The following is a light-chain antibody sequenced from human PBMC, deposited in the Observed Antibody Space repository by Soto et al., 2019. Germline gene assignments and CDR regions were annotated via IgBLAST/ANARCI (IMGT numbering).Light chain of an antibody. Sequence: QSALTQPASVSGSPGQSITISCTGTSSDVGAYNYVSWYQQHPGKAPKLMIYDVSNWPSGVSYRFSGSKSGNTASLTISGLQAEDEADYYCSSYTTSSTVVFGGGTKLTVL. CDR2: DVS. CDR3: SSYTTSSTVV. CDR1: SSDVGAYNY. V-gene: IGLV2-14*01. J-gene: IGLJ2*01.